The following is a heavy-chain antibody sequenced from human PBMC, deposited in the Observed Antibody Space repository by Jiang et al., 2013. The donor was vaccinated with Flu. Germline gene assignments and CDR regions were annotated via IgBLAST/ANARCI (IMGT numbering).Heavy chain of an antibody. CDR1: GYTFTSYA. CDR3: ARDHRVMVRGVPYFDY. Sequence: SGAEVKKPGASVKVSCKASGYTFTSYAMHWVRQAPGQRLEWMGWINAGNGNTKYSQKFQGRVTITRDTSASTAYMELSSLRSEDTAVYYCARDHRVMVRGVPYFDYVGQGTLVTVSS. CDR2: INAGNGNT. J-gene: IGHJ4*02. V-gene: IGHV1-3*01. D-gene: IGHD3-10*01.